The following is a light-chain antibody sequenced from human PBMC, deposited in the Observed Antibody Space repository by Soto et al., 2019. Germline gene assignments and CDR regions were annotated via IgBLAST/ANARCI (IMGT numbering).Light chain of an antibody. CDR1: SGHSSYA. J-gene: IGLJ7*01. Sequence: QLVLTQSPAASASLGASVKLTCTLSSGHSSYAIAWHQQQPEKGPRYLMKLNSDGSHSKGDGSPDRFSGSSSGAERYLTISSLQSEDEADYYCQTWGTGISVFGGGTQLTVL. CDR3: QTWGTGISV. V-gene: IGLV4-69*01. CDR2: LNSDGSH.